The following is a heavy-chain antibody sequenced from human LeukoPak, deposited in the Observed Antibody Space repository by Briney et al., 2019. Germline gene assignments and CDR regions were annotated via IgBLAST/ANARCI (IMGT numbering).Heavy chain of an antibody. Sequence: SGGSLRLSCAASGFTFSTYGIHWVRQAPGKGLEWVAVILYDGSNKYYADSVKGRFTISRDNSKNTLYLQMNSLRAEDTALYYCAKDRGSFTYYFDYWGHGTLVTVSS. CDR1: GFTFSTYG. V-gene: IGHV3-30*18. D-gene: IGHD1-26*01. CDR3: AKDRGSFTYYFDY. CDR2: ILYDGSNK. J-gene: IGHJ4*01.